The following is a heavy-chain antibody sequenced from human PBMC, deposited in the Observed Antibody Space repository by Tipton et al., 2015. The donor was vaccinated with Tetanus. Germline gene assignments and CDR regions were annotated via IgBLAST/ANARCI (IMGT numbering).Heavy chain of an antibody. CDR1: GGSVRGGDYQ. D-gene: IGHD3-3*01. V-gene: IGHV4-61*08. CDR2: ISNSGRT. CDR3: ARANYESSKKGPFDS. Sequence: TLSLTCTVSGGSVRGGDYQWNWIRQPPGKGLEWLAYISNSGRTNSNYSLKSRIAKSRETSKNQFSLRLSSVTAADSAVYYCARANYESSKKGPFDSWGQGTLVIVSS. J-gene: IGHJ4*02.